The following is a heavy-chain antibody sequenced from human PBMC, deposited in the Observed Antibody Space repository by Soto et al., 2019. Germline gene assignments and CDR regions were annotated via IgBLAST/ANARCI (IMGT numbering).Heavy chain of an antibody. CDR2: ISAYSGNT. Sequence: QVQLVQSGGEVKKPGASVKVSCKASGYTFTNHGLSWVRQAPGQGLEWMGWISAYSGNTEYAQNLQGRVTMTTDTSTSTSYMELRSLRSDDTAVYYCARYELWFGYLVSTNLDFWGQGTLVTVSS. V-gene: IGHV1-18*01. CDR3: ARYELWFGYLVSTNLDF. D-gene: IGHD3-10*01. CDR1: GYTFTNHG. J-gene: IGHJ4*02.